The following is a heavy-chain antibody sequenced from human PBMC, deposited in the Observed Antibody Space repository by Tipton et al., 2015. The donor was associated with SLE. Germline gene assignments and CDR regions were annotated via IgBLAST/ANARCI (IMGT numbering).Heavy chain of an antibody. CDR2: ISSSSSYI. D-gene: IGHD6-13*01. V-gene: IGHV3-21*03. CDR3: ARDDLVTGSSSWYRSRYYYYGMDV. Sequence: SLRLSCAASGFTFSSYSMNWVRQAPGKGLEWVSSISSSSSYIYYADSVKGRFTISRDNAKNSLYLQMNSLGAEDTAVYYCARDDLVTGSSSWYRSRYYYYGMDVWGQGTTVTVSS. J-gene: IGHJ6*02. CDR1: GFTFSSYS.